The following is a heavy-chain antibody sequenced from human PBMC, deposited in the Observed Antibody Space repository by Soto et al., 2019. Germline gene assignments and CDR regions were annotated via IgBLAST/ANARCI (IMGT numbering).Heavy chain of an antibody. CDR3: ALDYYGSGSYPNDAFDI. CDR2: ISGGGSSP. J-gene: IGHJ3*02. V-gene: IGHV3-23*01. D-gene: IGHD3-10*01. CDR1: GFTFSSCW. Sequence: GGSLRLSCAASGFTFSSCWMHWFRQAPGKGLEWVSAISGGGSSPCYADSVKGRFTISRDNYKKTLYLQMNSLRAEDTAVYYCALDYYGSGSYPNDAFDIWGQGTMVTVSS.